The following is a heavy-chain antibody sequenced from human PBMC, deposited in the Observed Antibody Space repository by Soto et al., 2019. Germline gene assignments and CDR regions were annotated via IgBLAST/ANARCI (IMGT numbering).Heavy chain of an antibody. V-gene: IGHV3-23*01. Sequence: GGSLRLSCAASGFAFSSYALSWVRQAPGKGLEWVSSISGSTSGTYYADAVKGRFTISRDNSNNTLYLQMNSLRAEDTAVYYCARDGQQLVRPYNWFDPWGQGTLVTVSS. J-gene: IGHJ5*02. CDR2: ISGSTSGT. CDR1: GFAFSSYA. D-gene: IGHD6-13*01. CDR3: ARDGQQLVRPYNWFDP.